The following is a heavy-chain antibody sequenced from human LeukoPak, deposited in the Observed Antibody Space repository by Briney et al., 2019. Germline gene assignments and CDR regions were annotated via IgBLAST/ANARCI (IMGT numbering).Heavy chain of an antibody. CDR1: GYTFNSYD. Sequence: ASVKVSCKASGYTFNSYDINWVRQATGQGLEWMGWMNRNSGNTGYAQNFQGRVTMTRNTSISTAYMELSSLRSEDTAVYYCARVGGDYVWGTYRYWYMDVWGKGTTVTISS. J-gene: IGHJ6*03. CDR2: MNRNSGNT. V-gene: IGHV1-8*01. D-gene: IGHD3-16*02. CDR3: ARVGGDYVWGTYRYWYMDV.